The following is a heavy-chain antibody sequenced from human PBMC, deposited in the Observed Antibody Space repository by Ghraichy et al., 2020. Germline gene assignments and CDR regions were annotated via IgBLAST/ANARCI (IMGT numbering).Heavy chain of an antibody. Sequence: GSLRLSCAVYGGSFSGYYWIWIRQPPGKGLEWIGEINHSGSTNYNPSLKSRVTISVDTSKNQFSLKLSSVTAVDTAMYYCARSLGVVKYIMTYWGQGTLVTVSS. J-gene: IGHJ4*02. CDR3: ARSLGVVKYIMTY. V-gene: IGHV4-34*01. D-gene: IGHD3-3*01. CDR1: GGSFSGYY. CDR2: INHSGST.